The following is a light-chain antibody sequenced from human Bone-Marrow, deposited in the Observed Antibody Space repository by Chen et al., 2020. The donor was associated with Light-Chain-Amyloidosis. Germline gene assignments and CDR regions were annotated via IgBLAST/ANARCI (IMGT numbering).Light chain of an antibody. J-gene: IGKJ4*01. CDR3: QQYGTSPLT. Sequence: EIVLTQSPGPLSLSPGEGANLSCRASQTISSNYLTWYQQKFGQAPRLLIYGSSSRATGIPDRFTGSGSGTDFTLTINRLEPGDFAMYYCQQYGTSPLTVGGWTKVEIK. CDR2: GSS. V-gene: IGKV3-20*01. CDR1: QTISSNY.